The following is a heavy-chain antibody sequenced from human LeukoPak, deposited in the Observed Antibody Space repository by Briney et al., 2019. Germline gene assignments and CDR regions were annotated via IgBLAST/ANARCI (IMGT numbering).Heavy chain of an antibody. V-gene: IGHV4-39*01. CDR3: ARHYYDSSGYRSFDI. J-gene: IGHJ3*02. D-gene: IGHD3-22*01. CDR1: GGSISSRNNF. Sequence: SETLSLTCTVSGGSISSRNNFWGWIRQPPGKGLEWIGTVSYSGGTNYNPSLDSRVTISVDTSKNQFSLKLNSVTAADTAVYYCARHYYDSSGYRSFDIWGQGTMVTVSS. CDR2: VSYSGGT.